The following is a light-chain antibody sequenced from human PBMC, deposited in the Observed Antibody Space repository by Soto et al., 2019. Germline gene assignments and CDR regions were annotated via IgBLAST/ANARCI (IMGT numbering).Light chain of an antibody. V-gene: IGKV3-11*01. Sequence: DTVLRQYEGTLSLSPGERATLSCRASQSVGTYLAWYQQKPGQAPRLLIYDASNRATGIAPRFRGSGSGTDFTLTITRLEPEDSAVYVGQQYTGPPTTFGQGTRLEIK. J-gene: IGKJ5*01. CDR3: QQYTGPPTT. CDR1: QSVGTY. CDR2: DAS.